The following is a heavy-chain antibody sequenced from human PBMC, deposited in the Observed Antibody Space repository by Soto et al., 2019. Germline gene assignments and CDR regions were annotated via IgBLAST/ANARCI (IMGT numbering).Heavy chain of an antibody. Sequence: QVPLVQSGAEVKKPGSSVKVSCKASGSTFRSHAISWVRQAPGQRLEWMGGIFPIFRSPNYAQKFQGRVTITADESTRTAYMELNSLRSEDTAVYYCARNIVATIGLHYGMDVWGQGTTVTVSS. CDR2: IFPIFRSP. D-gene: IGHD5-12*01. CDR1: GSTFRSHA. V-gene: IGHV1-69*12. J-gene: IGHJ6*02. CDR3: ARNIVATIGLHYGMDV.